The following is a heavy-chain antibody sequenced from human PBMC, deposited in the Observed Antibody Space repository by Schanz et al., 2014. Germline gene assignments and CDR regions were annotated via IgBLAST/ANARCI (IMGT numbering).Heavy chain of an antibody. CDR2: INTNTGNP. CDR1: GYTFTNYG. Sequence: QVRLVQSGAELKMPGATVKVSCETSGYTFTNYGVSWVRQAPGQGLEWVAWINTNTGNPTYAQGFTGRFVFSLDTSVSTAYLQISFLKADDTAVFFCARGEANWGQYWGQGTLVTVSS. CDR3: ARGEANWGQY. D-gene: IGHD7-27*01. J-gene: IGHJ4*02. V-gene: IGHV7-4-1*02.